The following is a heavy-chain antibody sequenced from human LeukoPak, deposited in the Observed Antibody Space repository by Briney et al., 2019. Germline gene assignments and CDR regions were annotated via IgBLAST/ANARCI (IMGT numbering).Heavy chain of an antibody. D-gene: IGHD4-11*01. CDR2: IYSGGST. CDR3: AKDVSKSGFFDN. Sequence: GGSLRLSCAASGFTVSSNYMSWVRQAPGKGLEWVSVIYSGGSTYYADSVKGRFTISRDNSKNTLYLQMNSLRAEDTAVYYCAKDVSKSGFFDNWGQGTLVTVSS. V-gene: IGHV3-53*01. CDR1: GFTVSSNY. J-gene: IGHJ4*02.